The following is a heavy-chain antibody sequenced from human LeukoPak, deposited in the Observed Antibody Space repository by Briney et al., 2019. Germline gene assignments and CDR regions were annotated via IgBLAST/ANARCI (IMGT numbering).Heavy chain of an antibody. Sequence: GASVKVSCKASGFTFTSSAMQWVRQARGQRLEWIGWIVVGSGNTNYAQKFQERVTITRVMSTSTAYMELSSLRSEGTAVYYCAARGRYTVPNYYYYYGMDVWGQGTTVTVSS. CDR2: IVVGSGNT. J-gene: IGHJ6*02. CDR3: AARGRYTVPNYYYYYGMDV. V-gene: IGHV1-58*02. CDR1: GFTFTSSA. D-gene: IGHD5-24*01.